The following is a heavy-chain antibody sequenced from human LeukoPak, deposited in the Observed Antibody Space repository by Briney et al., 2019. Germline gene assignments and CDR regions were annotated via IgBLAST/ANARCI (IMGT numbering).Heavy chain of an antibody. CDR2: CDPSDSYT. V-gene: IGHV5-10-1*01. CDR3: ARGPSSSWYWYFDY. Sequence: KDGESLMISCKGSGYTFTSQWISWVRQLPGKGLEAMGRCDPSDSYTNYSPSFQGHVTISADKSTRTAYLQWSSLTASDSAIYYCARGPSSSWYWYFDYWGQGSLVIVSS. J-gene: IGHJ4*02. D-gene: IGHD6-13*01. CDR1: GYTFTSQW.